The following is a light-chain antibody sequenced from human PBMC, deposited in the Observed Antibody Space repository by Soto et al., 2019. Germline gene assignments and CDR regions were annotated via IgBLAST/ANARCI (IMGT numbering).Light chain of an antibody. CDR3: SSYAGSNNFV. CDR1: SSDVGGHDS. J-gene: IGLJ2*01. Sequence: QSALTQPPSASGSPGQSVTISCTGTSSDVGGHDSVSWYQQHPGKAPKLMIYEVIKRPSGVPDRFSGSKSGNTASLTVSGLQAEDEADYYCSSYAGSNNFVFGGGTKVTVL. V-gene: IGLV2-8*01. CDR2: EVI.